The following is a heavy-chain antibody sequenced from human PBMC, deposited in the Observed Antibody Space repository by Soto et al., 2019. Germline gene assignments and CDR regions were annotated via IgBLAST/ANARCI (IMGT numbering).Heavy chain of an antibody. CDR3: ARETNYGDYVRYFDL. Sequence: QVQLVQSGAEVKKPGSSVKVSCKASGGTFSSYAISWVRQAPGQGLEWMGGIIPIFGTANYAQKFQGRVTITADESTSPAYMELSSLRSEDTAVYYCARETNYGDYVRYFDLWGRGTLVTVSS. J-gene: IGHJ2*01. D-gene: IGHD4-17*01. V-gene: IGHV1-69*12. CDR1: GGTFSSYA. CDR2: IIPIFGTA.